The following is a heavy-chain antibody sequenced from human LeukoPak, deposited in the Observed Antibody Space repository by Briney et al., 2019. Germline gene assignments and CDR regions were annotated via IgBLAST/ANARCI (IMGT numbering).Heavy chain of an antibody. CDR1: GYTFTAYF. J-gene: IGHJ6*02. D-gene: IGHD3-22*01. V-gene: IGHV1-2*02. CDR3: ASYYYDSSGYYFPPNYYYGMDV. CDR2: IYPNSGGT. Sequence: ASVKVSCRTSGYTFTAYFMHWVRQAPGLGLEWMGWIYPNSGGTKYAQKFQGRVTMTRDTSISTIYMELSRLRSDDTAVYYCASYYYDSSGYYFPPNYYYGMDVWGQGTTVTVSS.